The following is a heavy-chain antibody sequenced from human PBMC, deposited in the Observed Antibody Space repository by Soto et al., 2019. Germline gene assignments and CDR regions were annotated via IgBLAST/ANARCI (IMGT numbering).Heavy chain of an antibody. J-gene: IGHJ4*02. CDR1: GGTFSSYA. V-gene: IGHV1-69*06. Sequence: SVKVSCKASGGTFSSYAISWVRQAPGQGLEWMGGIIPIFGTANYAQKFQGRVTITADKSTSTAYMELSSLRSEDTAVYYCARGGVPYYYDSSGYLVTFDYWGQGTLVTVSS. CDR2: IIPIFGTA. D-gene: IGHD3-22*01. CDR3: ARGGVPYYYDSSGYLVTFDY.